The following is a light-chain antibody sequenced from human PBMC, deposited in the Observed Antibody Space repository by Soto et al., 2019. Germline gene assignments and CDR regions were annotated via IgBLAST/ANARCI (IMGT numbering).Light chain of an antibody. V-gene: IGLV2-23*02. Sequence: QSALTQPASVSGSPGQSITISCTGTSSDFGTYNLVSWYQQHPGKVPQLLIYEVTKRPSGVSDRFSGSKSGNTASLTVSGLHAEDGADYYCSSYAGESTVVEFGGGTQLTVL. CDR1: SSDFGTYNL. J-gene: IGLJ2*01. CDR2: EVT. CDR3: SSYAGESTVVE.